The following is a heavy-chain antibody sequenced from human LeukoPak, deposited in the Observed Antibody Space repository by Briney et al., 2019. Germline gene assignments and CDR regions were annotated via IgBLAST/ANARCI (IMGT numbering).Heavy chain of an antibody. CDR2: INAYNGNT. J-gene: IGHJ4*02. D-gene: IGHD3-22*01. CDR3: ARDSIYYDGSGYRDY. V-gene: IGHV1-18*01. CDR1: GYTFTSYG. Sequence: ASVKVSCKASGYTFTSYGISWVRQAPGQGLEWMGWINAYNGNTNYAQKLQGRVTMTTDTSTSTAYMELRSLRSDDTAVYYCARDSIYYDGSGYRDYWGQGTLVTVSS.